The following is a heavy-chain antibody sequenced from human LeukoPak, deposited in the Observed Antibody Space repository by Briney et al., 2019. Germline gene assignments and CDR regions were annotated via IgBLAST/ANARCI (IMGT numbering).Heavy chain of an antibody. CDR1: GFTFSSYA. CDR3: AKEQAGSGDYELGL. CDR2: ISGSGGST. V-gene: IGHV3-23*01. Sequence: GGSLRLSCAASGFTFSSYAMSWVRQAPGKGLEWVSAISGSGGSTYYADSVKGRFTISRDNSKNTLYLQMSSLRAEDTAVYYCAKEQAGSGDYELGLWGQGTLVTVSS. D-gene: IGHD4-17*01. J-gene: IGHJ4*02.